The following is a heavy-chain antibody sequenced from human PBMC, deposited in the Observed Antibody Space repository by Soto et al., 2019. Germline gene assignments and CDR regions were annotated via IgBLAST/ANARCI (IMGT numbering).Heavy chain of an antibody. J-gene: IGHJ4*02. D-gene: IGHD5-12*01. Sequence: PGESLKISCKASGYSFTSYWIGWVRQMPGKGLEWMGFIYPGDSDTRYSPSFQGQVTISADKSISTAYLQWSSLEASDTAVYYCAREERYSGYDIVDYWGQGTLVTVS. V-gene: IGHV5-51*01. CDR2: IYPGDSDT. CDR1: GYSFTSYW. CDR3: AREERYSGYDIVDY.